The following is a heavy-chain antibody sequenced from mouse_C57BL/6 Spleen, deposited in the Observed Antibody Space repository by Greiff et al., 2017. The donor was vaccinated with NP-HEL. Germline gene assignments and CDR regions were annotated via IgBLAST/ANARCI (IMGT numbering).Heavy chain of an antibody. CDR1: GYAFTNYL. J-gene: IGHJ2*01. CDR3: ARFVDSSGYADY. Sequence: QVQLQQSGAELVRPGTSVKVSCKASGYAFTNYLIEWVKQRPGQGLEWIGVINPGSGGTNYNEKFKGKATLTADKSSSTAYMQLSSLTSEDSAVYFCARFVDSSGYADYWGQGTTLTVSS. CDR2: INPGSGGT. V-gene: IGHV1-54*01. D-gene: IGHD3-2*02.